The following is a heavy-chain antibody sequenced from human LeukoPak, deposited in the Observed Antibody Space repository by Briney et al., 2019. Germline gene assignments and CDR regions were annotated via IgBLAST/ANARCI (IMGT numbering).Heavy chain of an antibody. CDR1: GGTFSSYT. Sequence: ASVKVSCKASGGTFSSYTISWVRQAPGQGLEWMGGIIPIFGTANYAQKFQGRVTITADESTSTAYMELSSLRSEDTAVYYCAREEIHSSGWYCDYWGQGTLVTVSS. V-gene: IGHV1-69*13. CDR3: AREEIHSSGWYCDY. J-gene: IGHJ4*02. D-gene: IGHD6-19*01. CDR2: IIPIFGTA.